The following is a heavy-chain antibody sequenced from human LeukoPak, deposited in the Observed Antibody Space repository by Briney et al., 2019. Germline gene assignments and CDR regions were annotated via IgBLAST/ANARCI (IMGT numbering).Heavy chain of an antibody. CDR2: IYYSGST. V-gene: IGHV4-59*01. J-gene: IGHJ4*02. D-gene: IGHD3-22*01. CDR3: ARTIVVGISGAFDY. Sequence: NPSETLSLTCTVSGGSISSYYWSWIRQPPGKGLEWIGYIYYSGSTNYNPSLKSRVTISVDTSKNQFSLKLSSVTAADTAVYYCARTIVVGISGAFDYWGQGTLVTVSS. CDR1: GGSISSYY.